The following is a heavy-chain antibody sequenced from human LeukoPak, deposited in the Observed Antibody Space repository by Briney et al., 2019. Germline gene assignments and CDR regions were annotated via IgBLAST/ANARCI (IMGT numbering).Heavy chain of an antibody. CDR2: ISYDGSNK. CDR1: GFTFSSYA. J-gene: IGHJ5*02. Sequence: GGSLRLSCAASGFTFSSYAMHWVRQALGKGLEWVAVISYDGSNKYYADSVKGRFTISRDNSKNTLYLQMNSLRAEDTAVYYCARGYSSSSIKNWFDPWGQGTLVTVSS. V-gene: IGHV3-30*01. D-gene: IGHD6-13*01. CDR3: ARGYSSSSIKNWFDP.